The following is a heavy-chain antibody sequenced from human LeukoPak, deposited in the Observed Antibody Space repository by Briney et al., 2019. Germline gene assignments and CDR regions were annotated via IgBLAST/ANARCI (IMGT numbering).Heavy chain of an antibody. CDR3: AKGAVPAATRPSITIFGVVITRRYNWFDP. J-gene: IGHJ5*02. V-gene: IGHV3-23*01. CDR1: GFTFSSYA. D-gene: IGHD3-3*01. Sequence: GGSLRLSCAASGFTFSSYAMSWVRQAPGKGLEWVSAISGCGGSTYYADSVKGRFTISRDNSKNTLYLQMNSLRAEDTAVYYCAKGAVPAATRPSITIFGVVITRRYNWFDPWGQGTLVTVSS. CDR2: ISGCGGST.